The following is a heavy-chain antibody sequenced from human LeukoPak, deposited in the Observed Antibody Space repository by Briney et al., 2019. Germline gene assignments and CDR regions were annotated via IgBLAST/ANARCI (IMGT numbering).Heavy chain of an antibody. CDR3: ARRGRRSIAAAGTTPFDY. Sequence: GGSLRLSCAASGLIFSSYWMSWVRQAPGKGLEWVAVISYDGSNKYYADSVKGRFTISRDNAKNSLYLQMNSLRAEDTAVYYCARRGRRSIAAAGTTPFDYWGQGTLVTVSS. CDR2: ISYDGSNK. CDR1: GLIFSSYW. J-gene: IGHJ4*02. V-gene: IGHV3-30-3*01. D-gene: IGHD6-13*01.